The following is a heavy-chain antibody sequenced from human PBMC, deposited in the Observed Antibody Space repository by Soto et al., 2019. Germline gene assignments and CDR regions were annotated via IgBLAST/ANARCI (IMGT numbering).Heavy chain of an antibody. J-gene: IGHJ6*02. CDR1: GFTFSSYA. CDR3: ARVNKQWDYYGMDV. Sequence: QVQLVESGGGVVRPGRSLRLSCAASGFTFSSYAMHWVRQAPGKGLEWVAVISYDGSNKYYADSVKGRFTISRDNSKNTLYLQMNSLRAEDTAVYYCARVNKQWDYYGMDVWGQGTTVTVSS. V-gene: IGHV3-30-3*01. D-gene: IGHD2-8*01. CDR2: ISYDGSNK.